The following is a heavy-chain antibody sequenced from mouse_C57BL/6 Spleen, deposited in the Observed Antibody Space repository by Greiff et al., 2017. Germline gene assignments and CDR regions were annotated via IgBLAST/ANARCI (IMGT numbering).Heavy chain of an antibody. CDR1: GFTFSDYG. CDR2: ISSGSSTI. J-gene: IGHJ4*01. V-gene: IGHV5-17*01. CDR3: ARTYYSNRYAMDY. Sequence: DVKLVESGGGLVKPGGSLKLSCAASGFTFSDYGMHWVRQAPEKGLEWVAYISSGSSTIYYADTVKGRFTISRDNAKNTLFLQMTSLRSEDTAMYYCARTYYSNRYAMDYWGQGTSVTVSS. D-gene: IGHD2-5*01.